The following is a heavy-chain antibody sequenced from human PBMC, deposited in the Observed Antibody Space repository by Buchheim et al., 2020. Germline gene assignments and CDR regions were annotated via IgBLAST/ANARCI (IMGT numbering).Heavy chain of an antibody. Sequence: QVELVESGGGVVQPGRSLRLSCAGSGVSFSAYGMHWVRQAPGKGLEWVAHMSIGGRDNDYADSVKGRFIISRDNSHNTLYLQMNSLRVEDTAVYYCATGGWGSDFFDYWGQGTL. CDR1: GVSFSAYG. CDR3: ATGGWGSDFFDY. J-gene: IGHJ4*02. V-gene: IGHV3-33*03. CDR2: MSIGGRDN. D-gene: IGHD7-27*01.